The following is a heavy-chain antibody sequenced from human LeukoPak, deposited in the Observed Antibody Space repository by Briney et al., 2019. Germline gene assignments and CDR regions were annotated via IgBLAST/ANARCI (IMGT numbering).Heavy chain of an antibody. CDR3: ARGVAGAEFDY. J-gene: IGHJ4*02. CDR2: IYYSGST. CDR1: GGSISSYY. D-gene: IGHD6-19*01. V-gene: IGHV4-59*01. Sequence: PSETLSLTCTVSGGSISSYYWSWIRQPPGKGLEWIGYIYYSGSTNYNPSLKSRVTISVDTSKNQFSLKLSSVTAADTAVYYCARGVAGAEFDYWGQGTLVTVSS.